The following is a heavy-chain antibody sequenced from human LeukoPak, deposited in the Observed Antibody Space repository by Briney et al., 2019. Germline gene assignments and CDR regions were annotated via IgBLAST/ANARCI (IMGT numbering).Heavy chain of an antibody. J-gene: IGHJ4*02. CDR2: IYYSGST. CDR1: GGSISSYY. Sequence: SETLSLTCTVSGGSISSYYWSWIRQPPGKGLEWIGYIYYSGSTNYNPSLKSRVTISVDTSKNQFSLKLSSVTAADTAVYYCARQIAAADFFDYWGQGTLVTVSS. CDR3: ARQIAAADFFDY. V-gene: IGHV4-59*08. D-gene: IGHD6-13*01.